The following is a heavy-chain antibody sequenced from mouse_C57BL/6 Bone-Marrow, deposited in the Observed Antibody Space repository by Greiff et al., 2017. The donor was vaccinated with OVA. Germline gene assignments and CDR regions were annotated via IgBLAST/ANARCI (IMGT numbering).Heavy chain of an antibody. CDR2: ISDGGSYT. J-gene: IGHJ3*01. V-gene: IGHV5-4*03. CDR1: GFTFSSYA. D-gene: IGHD2-4*01. CDR3: ARFDYGTY. Sequence: EVKRVESGGGLVKPGGSLKLSCAASGFTFSSYAMSWVRQTPEKRLEWVATISDGGSYTYYPDNVKGRFTISRDNAKNNLYLQMSHLKSEDTAMYYCARFDYGTYWGQGTLVTVSA.